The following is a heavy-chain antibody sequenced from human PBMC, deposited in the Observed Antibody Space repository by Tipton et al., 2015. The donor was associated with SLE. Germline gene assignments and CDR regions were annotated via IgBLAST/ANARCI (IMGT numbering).Heavy chain of an antibody. V-gene: IGHV3-49*03. J-gene: IGHJ4*02. D-gene: IGHD6-13*01. Sequence: RSLRLSCTTSGFSFGTYAMSWFRQAPGKGLEWVGFIRSKAYGGTPEYAASVKGRFTISRDDSKGIAYLQMDSLKAEDTGVYYRARDRQQLGDYWGQGTLVTVSS. CDR1: GFSFGTYA. CDR3: ARDRQQLGDY. CDR2: IRSKAYGGTP.